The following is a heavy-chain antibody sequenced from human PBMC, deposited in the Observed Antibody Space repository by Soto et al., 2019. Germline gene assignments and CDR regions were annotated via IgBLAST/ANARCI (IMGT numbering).Heavy chain of an antibody. CDR3: ASARHIDGDPIRGCVDV. J-gene: IGHJ6*02. D-gene: IGHD4-17*01. Sequence: QVQLVQSGAEVKKPGSSVKVSCKASGGTFSSNAISWVRQAPGQALEWMGGIMPVFAIANYAQKFQGRVTITADESTSTAYMELSSLRSEDTAVYYCASARHIDGDPIRGCVDVWGQGTTVTVSS. CDR2: IMPVFAIA. V-gene: IGHV1-69*01. CDR1: GGTFSSNA.